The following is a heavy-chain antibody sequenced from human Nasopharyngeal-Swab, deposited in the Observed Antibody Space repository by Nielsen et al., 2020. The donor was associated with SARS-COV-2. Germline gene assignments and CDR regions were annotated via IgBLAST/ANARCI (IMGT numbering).Heavy chain of an antibody. D-gene: IGHD3-22*01. V-gene: IGHV4-59*01. CDR3: ARGVSVDSRYFDY. Sequence: GSLRLSCTVPGASISNYYWSWIRQPPGKGLEWIGYIYYGGNTDYNPSLRSRVAISIDTSKNQFSLRLTSVTAADTAVYYCARGVSVDSRYFDYWGQGSLVTVSS. CDR1: GASISNYY. CDR2: IYYGGNT. J-gene: IGHJ4*02.